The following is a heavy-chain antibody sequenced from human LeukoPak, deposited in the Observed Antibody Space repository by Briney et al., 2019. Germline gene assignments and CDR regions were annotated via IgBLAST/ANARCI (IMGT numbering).Heavy chain of an antibody. CDR1: GYTFTSYY. D-gene: IGHD3-9*01. CDR2: INPSGGST. V-gene: IGHV1-46*01. CDR3: ARGGSRALRYFDWPGDAFDI. Sequence: ASVKVSCKASGYTFTSYYMHWVRQAPGQGLEWMGIINPSGGSTSYAQKFQGRVTITADESTSTAYMELSSLRSEDTAVYYCARGGSRALRYFDWPGDAFDIWGQGTMVTVSS. J-gene: IGHJ3*02.